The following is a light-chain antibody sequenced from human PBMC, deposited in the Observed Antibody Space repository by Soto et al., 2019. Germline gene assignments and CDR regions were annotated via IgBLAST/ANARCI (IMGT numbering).Light chain of an antibody. V-gene: IGLV2-14*03. CDR2: DVT. J-gene: IGLJ2*01. CDR3: SSYTTSSTLDVV. Sequence: QSALTQPASVSGSPGQSITISCTGTSSDVDGYKYVSWYQHHPGKAPKLLLFDVTNRPSGISDRFSGSKSANTASLTISGLQAEDEAEYYCSSYTTSSTLDVVFGGGTKLTVL. CDR1: SSDVDGYKY.